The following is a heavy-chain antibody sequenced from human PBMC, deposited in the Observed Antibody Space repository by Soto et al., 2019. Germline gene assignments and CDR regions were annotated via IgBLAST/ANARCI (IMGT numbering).Heavy chain of an antibody. D-gene: IGHD3-16*01. J-gene: IGHJ6*02. CDR1: GFTFSAYW. CDR2: IKGAGSTT. CDR3: ARRIRSNYGQVS. V-gene: IGHV3-74*01. Sequence: EVQLVESGGGLVQPGGSLRLSCAASGFTFSAYWIHWVRQAPGKGLMWVSRIKGAGSTTYNADSVKGRCTVPKDNAKTTLYLKMTTLRAEDTAMYYWARRIRSNYGQVSWAQGPTVSAS.